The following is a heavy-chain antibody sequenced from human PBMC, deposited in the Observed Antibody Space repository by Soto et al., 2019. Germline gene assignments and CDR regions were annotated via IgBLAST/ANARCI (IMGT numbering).Heavy chain of an antibody. CDR3: ASSQRGSYFDY. CDR2: VFYSGST. V-gene: IGHV4-39*01. Sequence: PSETLSLTCTVSGSSISSSSYYWGWIRQPPGKGLEWIGNVFYSGSTYYNPSLKSRVTMSVDTSKNQFSLKLSSVTAADTAVYYCASSQRGSYFDYWGQGTLVTVSS. D-gene: IGHD5-12*01. J-gene: IGHJ4*02. CDR1: GSSISSSSYY.